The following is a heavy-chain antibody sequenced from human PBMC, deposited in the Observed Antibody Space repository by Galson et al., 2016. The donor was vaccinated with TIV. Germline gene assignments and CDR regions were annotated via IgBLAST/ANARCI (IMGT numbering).Heavy chain of an antibody. D-gene: IGHD3-22*01. CDR2: INPITGIT. J-gene: IGHJ4*02. CDR3: ARWFDSSGYYYFDY. V-gene: IGHV1-46*01. CDR1: GYTFTRHY. Sequence: SVKVSCKASGYTFTRHYMHWARQAPGQGLEWMGIINPITGITTSEQNFQGRVTMTRETPTSTVQMELSSLRSEDTAVYYCARWFDSSGYYYFDYWGQGSLITVSS.